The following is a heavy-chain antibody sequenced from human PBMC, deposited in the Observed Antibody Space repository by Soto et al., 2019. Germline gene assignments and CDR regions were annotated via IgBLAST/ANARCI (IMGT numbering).Heavy chain of an antibody. Sequence: QVQLVESGGGVVQPGRSLRLSCAASGFTFSSYGMHWVRQAPGKGLEWVAVIWYDGSNKYYADSVKGRFTISRDNSKNTLYLQMNSLRAEDTAVYYCARDGCRSTSCRPLDYWGQGTLVTVSS. CDR2: IWYDGSNK. V-gene: IGHV3-33*01. CDR1: GFTFSSYG. D-gene: IGHD2-2*01. J-gene: IGHJ4*02. CDR3: ARDGCRSTSCRPLDY.